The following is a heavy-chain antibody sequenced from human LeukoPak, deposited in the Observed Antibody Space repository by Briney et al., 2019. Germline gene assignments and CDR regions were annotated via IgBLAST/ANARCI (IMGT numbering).Heavy chain of an antibody. CDR2: MNPNSGNT. CDR1: GYAFTSYD. CDR3: ARDSLVVVPAATKRHYFYYMDV. Sequence: ASVKVSCKASGYAFTSYDINWVRQATGQGLEWMGWMNPNSGNTGYAQKFQGRVTMTRNTSISTAYMELSSLRSEDTAVYYCARDSLVVVPAATKRHYFYYMDVWGKGTTVTVSS. V-gene: IGHV1-8*01. D-gene: IGHD2-2*01. J-gene: IGHJ6*03.